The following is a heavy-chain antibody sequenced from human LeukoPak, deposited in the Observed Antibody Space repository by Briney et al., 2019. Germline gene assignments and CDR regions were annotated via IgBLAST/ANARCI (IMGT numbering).Heavy chain of an antibody. V-gene: IGHV1-46*01. CDR2: INPSGGST. J-gene: IGHJ6*03. CDR1: GYTLTSHY. CDR3: ARVGWGISSGLRYYYYMDV. Sequence: GASVKVSCKASGYTLTSHYMHWVRQAPGQGLEWKGIINPSGGSTSYAQKFQGRVTMTRDMSTSTVYMELSSLRSEDTAVYYCARVGWGISSGLRYYYYMDVWGKGTTVTVSS. D-gene: IGHD3-22*01.